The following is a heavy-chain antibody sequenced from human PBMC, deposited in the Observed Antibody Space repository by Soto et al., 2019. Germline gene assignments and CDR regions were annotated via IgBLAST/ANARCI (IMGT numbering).Heavy chain of an antibody. D-gene: IGHD1-26*01. J-gene: IGHJ4*02. CDR2: IIPLFDTA. CDR1: GSTFSTYS. V-gene: IGHV1-69*06. Sequence: SVKVSCKTSGSTFSTYSIVWVRQAPGEGLEWMGGIIPLFDTANYAQKFQDRVTITADKSTNTAFMELSSLKSEDTAMYYCASSSGNNYGVGTNYYFDYWGQGTLVTVSS. CDR3: ASSSGNNYGVGTNYYFDY.